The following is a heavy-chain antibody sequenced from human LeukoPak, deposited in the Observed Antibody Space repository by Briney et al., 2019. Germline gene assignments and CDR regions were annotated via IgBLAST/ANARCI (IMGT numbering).Heavy chain of an antibody. V-gene: IGHV3-23*01. CDR2: ITDGGDST. CDR1: GFTLSPYA. Sequence: GGSLRLSCAASGFTLSPYAMAWVRQAPGKGLEWVSAITDGGDSTLYTDSVKGRFTISRDNSKNTLYLQMTSLGAEDTAVYYCAKASYSSEWFLDYWGQGTSVTVSS. D-gene: IGHD3-22*01. J-gene: IGHJ4*02. CDR3: AKASYSSEWFLDY.